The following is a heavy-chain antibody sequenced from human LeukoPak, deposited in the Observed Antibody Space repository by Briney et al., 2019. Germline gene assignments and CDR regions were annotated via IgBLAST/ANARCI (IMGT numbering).Heavy chain of an antibody. CDR3: ARDKAVTTELTQYFHH. CDR1: GYTFASYG. Sequence: ASVKVSCKASGYTFASYGIIWVRQAPGQGLEWMGWISAYNGNTNYAQKFQFRVTMTTDTSTSTAYMELRSLTSDDTAVYYCARDKAVTTELTQYFHHWGQGTLVTVSS. J-gene: IGHJ1*01. D-gene: IGHD4-11*01. V-gene: IGHV1-18*01. CDR2: ISAYNGNT.